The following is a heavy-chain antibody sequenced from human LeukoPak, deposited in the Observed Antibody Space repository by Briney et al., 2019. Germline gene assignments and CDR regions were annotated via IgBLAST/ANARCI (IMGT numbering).Heavy chain of an antibody. D-gene: IGHD1-26*01. CDR3: ASRRGAKDY. Sequence: SETLSLTCAVYGVSFSSHYWSWVRQPPGKGLEWIGEINHSGSTNYNPSLKSRVTMSVDTSKKQFSLKVSSVNAADTAVYYCASRRGAKDYWGQGTLVTVSS. J-gene: IGHJ4*02. CDR2: INHSGST. CDR1: GVSFSSHY. V-gene: IGHV4-34*01.